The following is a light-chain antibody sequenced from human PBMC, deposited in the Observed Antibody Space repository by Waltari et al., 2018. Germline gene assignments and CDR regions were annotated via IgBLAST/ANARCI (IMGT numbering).Light chain of an antibody. Sequence: DVQMTQSPSTLSASVGDRVTITCRASQSIDRWLAWHQQKPGKAPKALIYKTSSLESGVPSRFSGSGSGTEFTLTISSLQPDDFATYYCQQYYSDSITFGQGTRLEIK. CDR3: QQYYSDSIT. V-gene: IGKV1-5*03. CDR1: QSIDRW. J-gene: IGKJ5*01. CDR2: KTS.